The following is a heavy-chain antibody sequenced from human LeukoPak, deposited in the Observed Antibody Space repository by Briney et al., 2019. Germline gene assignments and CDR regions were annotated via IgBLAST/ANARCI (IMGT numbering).Heavy chain of an antibody. V-gene: IGHV1-18*01. CDR3: ARDLKRTVGATTASDY. CDR1: GYTFTSHG. Sequence: ASVKVSCKASGYTFTSHGISWMRQAPGQGVEWMGWISAHNGDTNYAQKFQGRVSMTTDTSTSTGYMELRSLTSDDTAVYYCARDLKRTVGATTASDYWGQGTLVTVSS. D-gene: IGHD1-26*01. CDR2: ISAHNGDT. J-gene: IGHJ4*02.